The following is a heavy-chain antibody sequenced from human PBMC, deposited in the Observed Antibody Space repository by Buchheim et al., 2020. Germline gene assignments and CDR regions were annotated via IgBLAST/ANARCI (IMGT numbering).Heavy chain of an antibody. CDR2: IFQTGNT. CDR3: ARKTGRPNWFDP. Sequence: QVQLQESGPGLVKPSGTLSLTCAVSGGSISSTDWWMWVRQPPGKGLEWIGEIFQTGNTNYNPSLKSRVSISLDKSKNQFSLRLSSVTAADTAVFYCARKTGRPNWFDPWGQGTL. D-gene: IGHD1-26*01. J-gene: IGHJ5*02. CDR1: GGSISSTDW. V-gene: IGHV4-4*02.